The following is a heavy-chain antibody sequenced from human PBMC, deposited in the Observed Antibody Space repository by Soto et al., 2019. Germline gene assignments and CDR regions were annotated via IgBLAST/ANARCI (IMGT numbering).Heavy chain of an antibody. CDR2: INHSGST. CDR3: ARQVLYYYGSGRGMDV. Sequence: SETLSLTCAVYGGSFSGYYWSWIRQPPGKGLEWIGEINHSGSTNYNPSLKSRVTISVDTSKNQFSLKLSSVTAADTAVYYCARQVLYYYGSGRGMDVWGQGTTVT. D-gene: IGHD3-10*01. CDR1: GGSFSGYY. J-gene: IGHJ6*02. V-gene: IGHV4-34*01.